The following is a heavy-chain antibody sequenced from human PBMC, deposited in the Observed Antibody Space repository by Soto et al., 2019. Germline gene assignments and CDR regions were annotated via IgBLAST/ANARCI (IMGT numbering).Heavy chain of an antibody. D-gene: IGHD3-3*02. CDR1: GSPFSTYG. CDR3: ARDESAGSSIRY. Sequence: ESGGGLVKPGGSLRLSCTASGSPFSTYGMNWVRQAPGKGLEWVSSISNGGNYIYYADSVQGRFTNSRDNAKNSLYLQMNSLRAEDTAVYFCARDESAGSSIRYWGQGTLVTVSS. CDR2: ISNGGNYI. J-gene: IGHJ4*02. V-gene: IGHV3-21*01.